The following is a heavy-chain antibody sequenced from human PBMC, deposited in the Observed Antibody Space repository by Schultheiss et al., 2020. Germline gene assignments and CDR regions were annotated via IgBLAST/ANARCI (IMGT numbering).Heavy chain of an antibody. D-gene: IGHD6-6*01. Sequence: SETLSLTCTVSGGSISSYYWSWIRQPPGKGLEWIGYIYYSGSTNYNPSLKSQVTISVDKSKNQFSLKLGPVTAADTAVYYCARGLVYFDYWGQGTLVTVSS. CDR3: ARGLVYFDY. J-gene: IGHJ4*02. V-gene: IGHV4-59*12. CDR2: IYYSGST. CDR1: GGSISSYY.